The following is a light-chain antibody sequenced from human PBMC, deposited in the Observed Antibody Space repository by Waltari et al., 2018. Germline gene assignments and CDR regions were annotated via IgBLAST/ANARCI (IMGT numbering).Light chain of an antibody. Sequence: EIVMTQSPATLSVSPGERATLSCRASQSISSNLAWYQQKPGQAPRLLIYGASIRATGIPARFSGSGSATEFTLTISILQSEDFAVYYCHQYNNWPPGTFGQGTKVEVK. CDR3: HQYNNWPPGT. V-gene: IGKV3D-15*03. J-gene: IGKJ1*01. CDR1: QSISSN. CDR2: GAS.